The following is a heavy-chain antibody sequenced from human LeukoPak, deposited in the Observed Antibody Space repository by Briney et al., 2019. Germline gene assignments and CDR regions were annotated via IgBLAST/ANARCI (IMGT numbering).Heavy chain of an antibody. D-gene: IGHD2-21*02. Sequence: SETLSLTCTVSGGSISSGDYYWSWIRQPPGKGLEWIGYIYYSGSTYYNPSLKSRVTISADTSKNQFSLKLSSVTAADTAVYYCARVGRGEEGDYWFDPWGQGTLVTVSS. CDR1: GGSISSGDYY. CDR3: ARVGRGEEGDYWFDP. V-gene: IGHV4-30-4*01. CDR2: IYYSGST. J-gene: IGHJ5*02.